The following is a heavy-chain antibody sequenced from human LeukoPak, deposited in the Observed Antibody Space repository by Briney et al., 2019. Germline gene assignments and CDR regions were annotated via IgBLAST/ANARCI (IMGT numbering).Heavy chain of an antibody. J-gene: IGHJ3*01. CDR1: GLTVSSNY. D-gene: IGHD3-3*01. CDR2: IYNGDMT. V-gene: IGHV3-53*05. CDR3: ARDRYYDVLGRDAFDL. Sequence: GGSLRLSCAASGLTVSSNYMSWVRQAPGKGLEWLSVIYNGDMTYYADSVKGRFTISRDNSKNTLYLQMNSLRADDTAVYYCARDRYYDVLGRDAFDLWGQGTMVTVSS.